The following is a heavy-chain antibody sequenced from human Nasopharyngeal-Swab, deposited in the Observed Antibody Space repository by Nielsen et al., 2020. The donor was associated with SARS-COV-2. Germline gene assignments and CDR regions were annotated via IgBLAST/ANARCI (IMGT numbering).Heavy chain of an antibody. CDR1: GFTFCGSA. V-gene: IGHV3-73*01. CDR2: IRSKANSYAT. CDR3: TRRAMVSRYYYYYGMDV. J-gene: IGHJ6*02. Sequence: GESLKISCAASGFTFCGSAMHWVRQASGKGLEWVGRIRSKANSYATAYAASVKGRFTISRDDSKNTAYLQMNSLKTEDTAVYYCTRRAMVSRYYYYYGMDVWGQGTTVTVSS. D-gene: IGHD5-18*01.